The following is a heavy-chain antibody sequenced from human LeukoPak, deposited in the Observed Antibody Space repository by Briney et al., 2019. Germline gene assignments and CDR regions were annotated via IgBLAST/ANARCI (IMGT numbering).Heavy chain of an antibody. CDR3: ARDGTVAGTRAFDI. D-gene: IGHD6-19*01. CDR1: GFSFTTYG. Sequence: GGSLRLSCAASGFSFTTYGMHWVRQAPGKGLEWMTVIWYDGGNKYYADSVKGRFTISRDNSKNTLYLQMNSLRAEDTAVYYCARDGTVAGTRAFDIWGHGTMVTVSS. V-gene: IGHV3-33*01. J-gene: IGHJ3*02. CDR2: IWYDGGNK.